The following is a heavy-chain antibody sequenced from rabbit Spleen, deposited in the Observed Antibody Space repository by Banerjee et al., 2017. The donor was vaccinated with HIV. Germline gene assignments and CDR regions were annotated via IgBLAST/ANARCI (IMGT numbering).Heavy chain of an antibody. Sequence: QEQLVESGGGLVQPEGSLTLTCTASGFDFNSRYYMCWVRQAPGKGLEWIGCINTDSTGRTYYASWAKGRLTISITSSTTVTLQMTSLTAADTATYFCARREYDGNSGYYNLWGPGTLVTVS. J-gene: IGHJ4*01. CDR1: GFDFNSRYY. CDR3: ARREYDGNSGYYNL. CDR2: INTDSTGRT. D-gene: IGHD1-1*01. V-gene: IGHV1S45*01.